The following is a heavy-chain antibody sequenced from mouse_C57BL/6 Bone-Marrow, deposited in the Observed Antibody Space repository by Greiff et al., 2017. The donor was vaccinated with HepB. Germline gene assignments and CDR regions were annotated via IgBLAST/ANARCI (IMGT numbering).Heavy chain of an antibody. Sequence: EVQLQQSGPELVKPGASVKISCKASGYTFTDYYMNWVKQSHGKSLEWIGDINPNNGGTSYNQKFKGKATLTVDKSSSTAYMELRSLTSEDSAVYYCASWTTDFDYWGQGTTLTVSS. V-gene: IGHV1-26*01. D-gene: IGHD1-1*01. CDR3: ASWTTDFDY. CDR1: GYTFTDYY. J-gene: IGHJ2*01. CDR2: INPNNGGT.